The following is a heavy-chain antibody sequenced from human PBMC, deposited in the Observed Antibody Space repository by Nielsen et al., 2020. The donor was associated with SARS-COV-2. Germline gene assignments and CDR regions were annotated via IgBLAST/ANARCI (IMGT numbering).Heavy chain of an antibody. J-gene: IGHJ4*02. D-gene: IGHD5-12*01. CDR2: ISSNGGST. CDR1: GFTFSSYA. V-gene: IGHV3-64*04. Sequence: GESLKISCSASGFTFSSYAMHWVRQAPGKGLEYVSAISSNGGSTYYADSVKGRFTTSRDNAKNSLYLQMNSLRAEDTAVYYCARERGYSGYGSSYYFDYWGQGTLVTVSS. CDR3: ARERGYSGYGSSYYFDY.